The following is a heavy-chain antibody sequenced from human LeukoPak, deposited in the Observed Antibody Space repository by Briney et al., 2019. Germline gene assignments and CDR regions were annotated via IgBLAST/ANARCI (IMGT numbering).Heavy chain of an antibody. CDR1: GFTFGGYS. D-gene: IGHD3-22*01. J-gene: IGHJ5*02. CDR3: ARETVDYYDSSGYYP. V-gene: IGHV3-48*01. CDR2: IRSSGSPI. Sequence: GGSLRLSCAASGFTFGGYSMNWVRQAPGKGLEWVSYIRSSGSPIYYADSVKGRFTVSRDNVKNSLYLQMNSLRAEDTAVYYCARETVDYYDSSGYYPWGQGTLVTVSS.